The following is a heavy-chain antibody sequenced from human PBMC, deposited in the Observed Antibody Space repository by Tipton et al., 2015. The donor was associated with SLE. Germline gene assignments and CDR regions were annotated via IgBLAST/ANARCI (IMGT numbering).Heavy chain of an antibody. V-gene: IGHV4-34*01. CDR2: INHSGST. CDR1: GGSFSGYY. J-gene: IGHJ1*01. Sequence: LRLSCAVYGGSFSGYYWSWIRQPPGKGLEWIGEINHSGSTNYNPSLKSRVTISVDTSKNQFSLKLSSVTAADTAVYYCARRHIVGYFQHWGQGTLVTVSS. CDR3: ARRHIVGYFQH. D-gene: IGHD2-21*01.